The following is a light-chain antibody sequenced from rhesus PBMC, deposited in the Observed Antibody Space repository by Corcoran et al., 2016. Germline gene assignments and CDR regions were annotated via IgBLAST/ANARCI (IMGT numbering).Light chain of an antibody. J-gene: IGKJ2*01. V-gene: IGKV1-25*01. CDR2: EES. CDR1: QGITND. CDR3: QHYYSVPYS. Sequence: DIQMTQSPSSLSASVGDRVTITCRASQGITNDLAWYQQKPGKTPKLLIYEESTLQSGISSRFSGSGSVTDSTLTISSRQSEDFATYYWQHYYSVPYSFGQGTKVEIK.